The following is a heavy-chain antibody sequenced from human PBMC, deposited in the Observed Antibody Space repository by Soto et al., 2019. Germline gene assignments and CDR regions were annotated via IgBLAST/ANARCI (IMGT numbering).Heavy chain of an antibody. CDR1: GGTFSSYA. Sequence: QVQLVQSGAEVKKPGSSVKVSCKASGGTFSSYAISWVRQAPGQGLEWMGGIIPIFGTANYAQKFQGRVTITADESTSTAYVELSSLRAEDTDVYYCARDGLFAAAAHYGMDVWGQGTTVTVSS. V-gene: IGHV1-69*12. CDR3: ARDGLFAAAAHYGMDV. J-gene: IGHJ6*02. D-gene: IGHD6-13*01. CDR2: IIPIFGTA.